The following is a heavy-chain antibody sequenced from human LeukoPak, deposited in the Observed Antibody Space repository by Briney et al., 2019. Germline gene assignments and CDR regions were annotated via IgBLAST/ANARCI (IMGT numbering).Heavy chain of an antibody. Sequence: QSGGSLRLSCAASGFTFSSYGMHWVRQAPGKGLEWAAFIRYDGSNKYYADSVKGRFTISRDNSKNTLYLQMNSLRAEDTAVYYCANGRGRFLEWLFQSWGQGTLVTVSS. D-gene: IGHD3-3*01. V-gene: IGHV3-30*02. CDR3: ANGRGRFLEWLFQS. CDR2: IRYDGSNK. J-gene: IGHJ5*02. CDR1: GFTFSSYG.